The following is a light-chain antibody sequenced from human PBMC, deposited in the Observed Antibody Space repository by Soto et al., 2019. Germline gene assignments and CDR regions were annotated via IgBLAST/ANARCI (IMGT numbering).Light chain of an antibody. J-gene: IGKJ1*01. Sequence: DIQMTQSPSSLSASVGDRVTITCRASQSIGSSLNWYQHKSGKAPKVLIYSASTLQSGVPSRFSGSGSGTDFTLTINSLQPEDFATYYCQQSNSIPKTFGQGTKVDIK. CDR2: SAS. V-gene: IGKV1-39*01. CDR3: QQSNSIPKT. CDR1: QSIGSS.